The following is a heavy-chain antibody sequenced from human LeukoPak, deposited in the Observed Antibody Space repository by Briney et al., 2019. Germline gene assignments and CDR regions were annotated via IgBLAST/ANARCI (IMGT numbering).Heavy chain of an antibody. J-gene: IGHJ3*02. Sequence: PGGSLRLSCAASGFTLSTYGMHWVRQAPGKGLEWVAMISHDGNSKQYADFAKGRFTISRDNPKNTLYLQMNSLTTEDTAVYHCAKDDSSGWYGAFDIWGQGTMVTVSS. CDR1: GFTLSTYG. CDR3: AKDDSSGWYGAFDI. V-gene: IGHV3-30*18. CDR2: ISHDGNSK. D-gene: IGHD6-19*01.